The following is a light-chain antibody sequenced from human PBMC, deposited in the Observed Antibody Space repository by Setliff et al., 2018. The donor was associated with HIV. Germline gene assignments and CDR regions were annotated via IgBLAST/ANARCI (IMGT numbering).Light chain of an antibody. CDR1: NSDVGGHYS. CDR3: SSYTSRGSVGV. V-gene: IGLV2-14*02. CDR2: DVT. Sequence: QSVLTQPASVSGSPGQSITISCTGSNSDVGGHYSVSWYQQYPGKAPKLMIYDVTKRPSGVSDRFSGSKSGNTASLTISGLQTEDEADYYCSSYTSRGSVGVFGGGTKVTVL. J-gene: IGLJ1*01.